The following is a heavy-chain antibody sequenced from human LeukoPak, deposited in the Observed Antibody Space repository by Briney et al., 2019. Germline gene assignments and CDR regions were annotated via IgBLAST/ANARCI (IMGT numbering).Heavy chain of an antibody. D-gene: IGHD3-10*01. V-gene: IGHV3-23*01. CDR3: AKDLSGSPGYYYGMDV. J-gene: IGHJ6*02. CDR1: GFTFSSYA. Sequence: GGSLRLSCAASGFTFSSYAMRWVRQAPGKGLEWVSAISGSGGSTYYADSVKGRFTISRDNSKNTLYLQMNSLRAEDTAVYYCAKDLSGSPGYYYGMDVWGQGTTVTVSS. CDR2: ISGSGGST.